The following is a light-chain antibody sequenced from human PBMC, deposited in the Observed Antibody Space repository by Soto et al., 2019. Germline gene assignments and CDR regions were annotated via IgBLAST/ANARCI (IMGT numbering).Light chain of an antibody. Sequence: QAVVTQPPSVSGAPRQRVTISCTGSSSNIGAGYDVHWYQQLPGTAPKLLIYGNSNRPSGVPDRFSGSKSGASASLAITRLQAEDEADYYCQSYDISLTTWVFGGGTKVTVL. CDR1: SSNIGAGYD. J-gene: IGLJ3*02. V-gene: IGLV1-40*03. CDR3: QSYDISLTTWV. CDR2: GNS.